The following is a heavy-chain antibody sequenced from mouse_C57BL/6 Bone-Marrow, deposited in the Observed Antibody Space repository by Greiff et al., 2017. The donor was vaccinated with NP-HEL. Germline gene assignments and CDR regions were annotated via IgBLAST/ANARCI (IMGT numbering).Heavy chain of an antibody. CDR1: GFTFSSYA. J-gene: IGHJ1*03. CDR3: TRVNYYGSSLYWYFDV. CDR2: ISSGGDYI. Sequence: DVHLVESGEGLVKPGGSLKLSCAASGFTFSSYAMSWVRQTPEKRLEWVAYISSGGDYIYYADTVKGRFTISRDNARNTLYLQMSSLKSEDTAMYYCTRVNYYGSSLYWYFDVWGTGTTVTVSS. V-gene: IGHV5-9-1*02. D-gene: IGHD1-1*01.